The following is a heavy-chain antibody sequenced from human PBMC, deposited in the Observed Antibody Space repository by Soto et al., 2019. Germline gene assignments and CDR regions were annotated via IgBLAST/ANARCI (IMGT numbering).Heavy chain of an antibody. V-gene: IGHV3-30-3*01. Sequence: GGSLRLSCSASGFTFSSYAMHWVRQAPDKGLEWVAVISYDGSNKYYADSVKGRFTISRDNSKNTLYLQMNSLRAEDTAVYYCARALYASSGSWGFYFDYWGQAALVTVSS. CDR1: GFTFSSYA. CDR3: ARALYASSGSWGFYFDY. J-gene: IGHJ4*02. CDR2: ISYDGSNK. D-gene: IGHD3-10*01.